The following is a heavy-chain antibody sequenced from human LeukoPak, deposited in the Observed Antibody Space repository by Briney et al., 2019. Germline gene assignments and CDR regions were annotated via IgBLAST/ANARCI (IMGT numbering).Heavy chain of an antibody. CDR2: IRYDGSNK. V-gene: IGHV3-30*02. Sequence: PGGSLRLSCAASGFTFSSYGMHWVRQAPGKGLEWVAFIRYDGSNKYYADSVKGRSTISRDNSKNTLYLQMNSLRAEDTAVYYCANAYSSSSVIADYWGQGTLVTVSS. J-gene: IGHJ4*02. CDR1: GFTFSSYG. D-gene: IGHD6-6*01. CDR3: ANAYSSSSVIADY.